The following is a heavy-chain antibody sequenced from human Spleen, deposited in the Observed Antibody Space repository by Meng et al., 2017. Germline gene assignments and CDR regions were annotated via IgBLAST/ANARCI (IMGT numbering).Heavy chain of an antibody. CDR1: GYTFTNYA. Sequence: QGQLLQSGSELRKPGASVKVSCKASGYTFTNYAINWLRQAPGQGLEWMGWIDTKTGHPTYAQGFTGRLVFSLDTSVSTAYLQISGLKADDTAMYFCTRDGYSDCSRTSCFDYWGQGTLVTVSS. V-gene: IGHV7-4-1*02. J-gene: IGHJ4*02. CDR2: IDTKTGHP. CDR3: TRDGYSDCSRTSCFDY. D-gene: IGHD2-2*01.